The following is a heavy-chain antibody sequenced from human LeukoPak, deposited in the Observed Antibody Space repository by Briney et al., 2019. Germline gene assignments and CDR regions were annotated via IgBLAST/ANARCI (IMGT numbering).Heavy chain of an antibody. CDR1: GFTFDDYA. V-gene: IGHV3-9*01. J-gene: IGHJ3*01. CDR3: AKDVTGTGAFDA. D-gene: IGHD1-7*01. Sequence: GGSLRLSCAASGFTFDDYAMHWVRQGPGKGLEWVSGITWNSGTIGYADSVKGRFTISRDNAKNPLYLQMNSLRAEDTALYHCAKDVTGTGAFDAWGQGTMVTVSS. CDR2: ITWNSGTI.